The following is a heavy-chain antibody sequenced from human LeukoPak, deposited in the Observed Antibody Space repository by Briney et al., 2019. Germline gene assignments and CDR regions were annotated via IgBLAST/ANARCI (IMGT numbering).Heavy chain of an antibody. D-gene: IGHD3-3*01. CDR1: GGSISSGSYY. V-gene: IGHV4-61*02. J-gene: IGHJ5*02. Sequence: SQTLSLTCTVSGGSISSGSYYWSWIRQPAGKGLEWIGRIYTSGSTNYNPSLKSRVTISVDTSKNQFSLKLSSVTAADTAVYYCPRENYDFWSGYYFSPWGQGTLVTVSS. CDR2: IYTSGST. CDR3: PRENYDFWSGYYFSP.